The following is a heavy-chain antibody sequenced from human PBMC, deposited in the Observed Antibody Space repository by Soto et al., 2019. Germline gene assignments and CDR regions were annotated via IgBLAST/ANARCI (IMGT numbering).Heavy chain of an antibody. V-gene: IGHV1-8*01. D-gene: IGHD2-2*01. Sequence: QVQLVQSGAEVKKPGASVKVSCKASGYTFTSYDINWVRQATGQGLEWMGWMNPNSGNTGYAQKFQGRVNMTRNTSISTAYMELSSLRSEDTAVYYCARVRGRYCSSTSCYLVYWGQGTLVTVSS. CDR2: MNPNSGNT. J-gene: IGHJ4*02. CDR1: GYTFTSYD. CDR3: ARVRGRYCSSTSCYLVY.